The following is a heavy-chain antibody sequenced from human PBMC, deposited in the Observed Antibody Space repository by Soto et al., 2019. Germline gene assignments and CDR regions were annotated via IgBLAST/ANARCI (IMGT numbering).Heavy chain of an antibody. V-gene: IGHV3-23*01. CDR1: GGTFITYA. D-gene: IGHD1-1*01. CDR3: AKGRYRPHDY. Sequence: GGSRPHACAAAGGTFITYALSCFRQAPGKGLEWVSAISGSGDTTYYANSVKGRFTISRDNSKNTLYLQMNSLRAEDTAVYYCAKGRYRPHDYWGQGTLVTVSS. CDR2: ISGSGDTT. J-gene: IGHJ4*02.